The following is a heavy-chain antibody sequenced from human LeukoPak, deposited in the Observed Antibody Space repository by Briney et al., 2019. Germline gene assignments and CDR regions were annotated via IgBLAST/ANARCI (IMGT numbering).Heavy chain of an antibody. CDR2: INPNSGGT. V-gene: IGHV1-2*02. Sequence: GASVKLCCKASGYTFTGYYKHLVRQAPGPGREWMVWINPNSGGTNYAQKFQGRVTMTRDTSISTAYMELSRLRSDDTAVYYCARPGASIAARSFDYWGQGTLVTVSS. D-gene: IGHD6-6*01. CDR1: GYTFTGYY. CDR3: ARPGASIAARSFDY. J-gene: IGHJ4*02.